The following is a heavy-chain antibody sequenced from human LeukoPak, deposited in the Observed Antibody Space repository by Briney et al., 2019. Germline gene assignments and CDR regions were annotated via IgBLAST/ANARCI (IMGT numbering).Heavy chain of an antibody. CDR1: GGSISMSTYH. V-gene: IGHV4-39*01. D-gene: IGHD2-8*02. Sequence: SETLSLTCTVSGGSISMSTYHWGWIRHPPGKGLEWIGSIHYSGSTYYNPSLKSRVAISVDTSKNQFSLQLSSVTAADTAVYYCAGSTGSYYSWGQGTLVTVSS. CDR2: IHYSGST. J-gene: IGHJ4*02. CDR3: AGSTGSYYS.